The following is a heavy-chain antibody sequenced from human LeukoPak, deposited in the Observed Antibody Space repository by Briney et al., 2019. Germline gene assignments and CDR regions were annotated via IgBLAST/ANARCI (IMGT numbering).Heavy chain of an antibody. Sequence: SETLSLTCTVSGYSISSGYYWAWIRQPPGKGLEWIGTIYHSGDTYYNPSLKSRVTISVDTSENQFSLKLSSVTAADTAVYYCARRRDYYDGSGAIDYWGQGTLVTVSS. V-gene: IGHV4-38-2*02. CDR1: GYSISSGYY. CDR3: ARRRDYYDGSGAIDY. D-gene: IGHD3-22*01. CDR2: IYHSGDT. J-gene: IGHJ4*02.